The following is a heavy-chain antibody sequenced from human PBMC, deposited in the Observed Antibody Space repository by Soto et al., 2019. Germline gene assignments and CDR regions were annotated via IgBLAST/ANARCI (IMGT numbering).Heavy chain of an antibody. V-gene: IGHV1-69*06. J-gene: IGHJ6*02. CDR3: EVQWLGSYYYYGMDF. Sequence: SEKVSCKSSGGTLSGYAISSVRQAPGQGLEWMGGIIPIFGTANYAQKFQGRVTITADKSTSTAYMELSSLRSEDTAVYYCEVQWLGSYYYYGMDFWGQGTTVIVSS. D-gene: IGHD6-19*01. CDR2: IIPIFGTA. CDR1: GGTLSGYA.